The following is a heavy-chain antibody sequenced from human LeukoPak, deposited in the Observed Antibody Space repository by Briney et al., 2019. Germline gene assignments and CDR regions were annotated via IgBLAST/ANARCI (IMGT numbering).Heavy chain of an antibody. CDR3: ARGDDGGYVSRLDY. V-gene: IGHV1-69*13. D-gene: IGHD5-12*01. CDR1: GGTFSSYA. J-gene: IGHJ4*02. Sequence: ASVKVSCKASGGTFSSYAISWGRQAPGQGLEWMGGIIPIFGTANYAQKSQGRVTIAADESTSTAYMELSSLRSEDTAVYYCARGDDGGYVSRLDYWGQGTLVTVSS. CDR2: IIPIFGTA.